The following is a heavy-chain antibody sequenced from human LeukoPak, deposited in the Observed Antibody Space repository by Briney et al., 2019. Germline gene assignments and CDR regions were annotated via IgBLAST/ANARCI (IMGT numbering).Heavy chain of an antibody. CDR3: AKVWYSHGAPPNYYFDY. Sequence: GGSLRLSCAASGFTFSSYGMHWVRQAPGKGLEWVAVISYDGSNKYYADSVKGRFTISRDNSKNTLYLQMNSLRAEDTAVYYCAKVWYSHGAPPNYYFDYWSQGTLVTVSP. D-gene: IGHD5-18*01. J-gene: IGHJ4*02. V-gene: IGHV3-30*18. CDR1: GFTFSSYG. CDR2: ISYDGSNK.